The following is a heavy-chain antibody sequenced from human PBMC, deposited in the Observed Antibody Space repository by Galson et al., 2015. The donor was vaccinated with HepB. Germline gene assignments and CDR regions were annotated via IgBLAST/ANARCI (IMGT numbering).Heavy chain of an antibody. CDR3: ARDPGTAGYDAFDI. J-gene: IGHJ3*02. Sequence: CAISGDSVSSNSVAWNWIRQSPSRGLEWLGRTYYRSKWYNDYASSVKSRITINPDTSKNQSSLQLNSVTPEDTAVYFCARDPGTAGYDAFDIWGQGTMVTVSS. V-gene: IGHV6-1*01. D-gene: IGHD1-1*01. CDR1: GDSVSSNSVA. CDR2: TYYRSKWYN.